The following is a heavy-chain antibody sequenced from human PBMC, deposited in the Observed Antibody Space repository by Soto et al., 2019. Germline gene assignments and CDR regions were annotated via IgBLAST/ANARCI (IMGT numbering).Heavy chain of an antibody. V-gene: IGHV4-59*01. D-gene: IGHD2-15*01. CDR3: ARVVVVAATPDYYFDY. J-gene: IGHJ4*02. Sequence: QVQLQESGPGLVKPSETLSLTCTVSGGSISSYYWSWIRQPPGKGLEWIGYIYYSGRTNYNPSLKSRVTISVDTSKNQFSLKLSSVTAADTAVYYCARVVVVAATPDYYFDYWGQGTLVTVSS. CDR1: GGSISSYY. CDR2: IYYSGRT.